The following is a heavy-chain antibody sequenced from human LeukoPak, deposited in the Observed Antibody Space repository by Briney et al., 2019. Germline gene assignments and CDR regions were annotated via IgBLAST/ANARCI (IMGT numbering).Heavy chain of an antibody. CDR2: NNPRGVST. J-gene: IGHJ4*02. CDR1: GDTFSYQY. D-gene: IGHD6-13*01. Sequence: ASVKVSCKASGDTFSYQYIHWVRQAPGQGLEWMGINNPRGVSTNYARKFRDRVTMTRDASTSTVYMELSSLKSDDTAVYYCARVTSSSWYSYFDYWGQGTLVIVSS. V-gene: IGHV1-46*01. CDR3: ARVTSSSWYSYFDY.